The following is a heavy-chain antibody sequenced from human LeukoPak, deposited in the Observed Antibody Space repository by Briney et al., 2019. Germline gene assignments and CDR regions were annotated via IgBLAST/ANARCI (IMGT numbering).Heavy chain of an antibody. J-gene: IGHJ6*03. V-gene: IGHV3-21*01. Sequence: GGSLRLSCEASGFTFSRYSMNWVRQAPGKGLEWVASIGGGRSYKYYADSVKGRFTVSRDNAKNSLYLQMNSLRAEDTAVYYCARLAPASYMDVWGKGTTVTVSS. CDR2: IGGGRSYK. CDR3: ARLAPASYMDV. CDR1: GFTFSRYS. D-gene: IGHD1-14*01.